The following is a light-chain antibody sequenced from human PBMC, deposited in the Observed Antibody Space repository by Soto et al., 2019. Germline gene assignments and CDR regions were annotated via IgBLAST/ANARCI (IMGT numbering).Light chain of an antibody. CDR3: SSYTSSSIRV. Sequence: QSALTQPASVSGSPGQSITISCTGTSSDVGGYNYVSWYQQHPGKAPKLMIYEVSNRPSGVSSRFSGSKSGNTASLTISGLQAEDEADYYCSSYTSSSIRVFGGGTKLTVL. CDR2: EVS. CDR1: SSDVGGYNY. V-gene: IGLV2-14*01. J-gene: IGLJ3*02.